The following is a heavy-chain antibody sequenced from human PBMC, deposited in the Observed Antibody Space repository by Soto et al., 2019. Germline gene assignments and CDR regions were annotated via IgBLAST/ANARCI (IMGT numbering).Heavy chain of an antibody. D-gene: IGHD3-10*01. Sequence: VKVSCKASGNTFTSYDINWVRQATGHGLEWMGWINPNSGNIGYAQKFQGRVTMTRDTAIRTAYMEVSRLRSDDTAVYYCARGRASGSYYPLDYWGQGTLVTVSS. V-gene: IGHV1-8*01. CDR1: GNTFTSYD. CDR2: INPNSGNI. CDR3: ARGRASGSYYPLDY. J-gene: IGHJ4*02.